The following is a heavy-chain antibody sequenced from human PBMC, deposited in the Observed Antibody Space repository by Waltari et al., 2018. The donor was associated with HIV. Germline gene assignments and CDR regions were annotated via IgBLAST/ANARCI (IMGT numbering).Heavy chain of an antibody. J-gene: IGHJ6*02. V-gene: IGHV3-7*01. CDR2: IKDDGSEK. D-gene: IGHD1-26*01. CDR3: ARIGTFPHNYAIDF. Sequence: EVQLMASGGGLVPSGGALRLSCSAAGFTFTTYWLSWVRQTPGKGLEWVAYIKDDGSEKYYMGSVKGRFTISRDNAKNSMFLQMNSLRAEDTAVYYCARIGTFPHNYAIDFWGQGTTVTVSS. CDR1: GFTFTTYW.